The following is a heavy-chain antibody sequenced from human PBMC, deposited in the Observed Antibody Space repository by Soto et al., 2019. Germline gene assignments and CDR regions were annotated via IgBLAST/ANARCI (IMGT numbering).Heavy chain of an antibody. D-gene: IGHD6-6*01. CDR1: GFTFSNAW. J-gene: IGHJ6*02. Sequence: GGSLRLSCAASGFTFSNAWMNWVRQAPGKGLEWVGRIKSKTDGGTTDYAAPVKGRFTISRDDSKNTLYLQMNSLKTEDTAVYYCTTPGWVAARPRATYYYYYGMDVWGQGTTVTVSS. V-gene: IGHV3-15*07. CDR2: IKSKTDGGTT. CDR3: TTPGWVAARPRATYYYYYGMDV.